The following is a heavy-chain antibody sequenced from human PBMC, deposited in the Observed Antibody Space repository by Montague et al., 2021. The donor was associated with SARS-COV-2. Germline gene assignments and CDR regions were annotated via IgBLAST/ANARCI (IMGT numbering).Heavy chain of an antibody. J-gene: IGHJ6*03. Sequence: TLSLTCTVSGGSISSGSYYWSWIRQPAGKGLEWIGRIYTSGSTNYNPSLKSRVTISVDTSKSQFSLKLSSVTAADTAVYYCASGIAATYYYYMDVWGKGTTVTVSS. V-gene: IGHV4-61*02. D-gene: IGHD6-13*01. CDR2: IYTSGST. CDR1: GGSISSGSYY. CDR3: ASGIAATYYYYMDV.